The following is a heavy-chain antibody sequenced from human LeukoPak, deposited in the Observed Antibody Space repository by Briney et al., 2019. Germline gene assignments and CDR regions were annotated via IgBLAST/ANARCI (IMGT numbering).Heavy chain of an antibody. Sequence: PSETLSLTCTVSGDSITSYYWSWIRQPPGKGLEWIGYMDDSGSTNYNPSLKSRVTISLDTSKNQFSLKLSSVTAADTAVYYCVRDRTRLTRGSFDIWGQGTLVTVSS. D-gene: IGHD3-9*01. CDR2: MDDSGST. CDR3: VRDRTRLTRGSFDI. V-gene: IGHV4-59*01. J-gene: IGHJ4*02. CDR1: GDSITSYY.